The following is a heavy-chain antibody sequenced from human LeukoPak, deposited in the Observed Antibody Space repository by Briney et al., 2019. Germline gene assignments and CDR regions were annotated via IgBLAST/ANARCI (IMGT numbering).Heavy chain of an antibody. Sequence: GGSLRLSCAASGFNFANHAMSWVRQTPGKGLEWVSAISGGGDITYYADSVTGRFTISRDNSKNTLYLQMNSLRAEDTAVYYCARDYEQLADYWGQGTLVTVSS. CDR2: ISGGGDIT. J-gene: IGHJ4*02. D-gene: IGHD6-13*01. CDR3: ARDYEQLADY. CDR1: GFNFANHA. V-gene: IGHV3-23*01.